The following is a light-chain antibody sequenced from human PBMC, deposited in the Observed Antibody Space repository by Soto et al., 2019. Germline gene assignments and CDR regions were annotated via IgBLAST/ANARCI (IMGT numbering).Light chain of an antibody. CDR1: QSIAGY. V-gene: IGKV1-39*01. CDR2: STS. Sequence: DIQMTQSPSSLSASVGDRVTIACRASQSIAGYLTWYRQKPGKAPELLIYSTSNMHSGLPPRFSGSGSGADFNLTISSLQPEDFATYCCQQSFKNPTFGPGTKVDVK. J-gene: IGKJ3*01. CDR3: QQSFKNPT.